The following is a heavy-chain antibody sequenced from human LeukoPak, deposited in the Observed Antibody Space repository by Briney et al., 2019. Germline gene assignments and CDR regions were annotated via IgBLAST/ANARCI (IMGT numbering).Heavy chain of an antibody. Sequence: PGGSLRLSCAASGFTFTNAWMTWVRQAPGKGLEWVSGISWDGFSTYYADSVKGRFTISRDNSKNSLYLQMNSLRPEDAALYHCAKAKGSSSTHYFDYWGQGALVTVSS. V-gene: IGHV3-43D*03. D-gene: IGHD6-6*01. CDR1: GFTFTNAW. CDR2: ISWDGFST. J-gene: IGHJ4*02. CDR3: AKAKGSSSTHYFDY.